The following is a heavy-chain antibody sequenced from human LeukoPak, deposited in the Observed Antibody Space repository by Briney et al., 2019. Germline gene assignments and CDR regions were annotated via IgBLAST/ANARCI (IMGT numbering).Heavy chain of an antibody. CDR2: IISSSSYI. D-gene: IGHD2-2*02. Sequence: AGGSLRLSCAASGFTFSSYSMNWVRQAPGKGLEWVSSIISSSSYIYYADSVKGRFTISRDNAKNSLYLQMNSLRAEDTAVYYCARVGVVVPAAIDSYYYYYMDVWGKGTTVTVS. CDR3: ARVGVVVPAAIDSYYYYYMDV. CDR1: GFTFSSYS. V-gene: IGHV3-21*01. J-gene: IGHJ6*03.